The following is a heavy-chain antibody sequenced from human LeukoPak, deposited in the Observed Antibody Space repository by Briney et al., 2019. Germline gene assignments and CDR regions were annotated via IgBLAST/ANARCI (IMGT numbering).Heavy chain of an antibody. Sequence: SETLSLTCNVSGDSINSGGFYWNWIRQPPGKGLEWIGYMYYSGSTNYNPSLKSRVTISVDTSKNQFSLYLTSVTAADTAVYYCAREGDLRDGFDLWGQGIMVTVSS. CDR2: MYYSGST. J-gene: IGHJ3*01. D-gene: IGHD3-16*01. CDR3: AREGDLRDGFDL. V-gene: IGHV4-61*08. CDR1: GDSINSGGFY.